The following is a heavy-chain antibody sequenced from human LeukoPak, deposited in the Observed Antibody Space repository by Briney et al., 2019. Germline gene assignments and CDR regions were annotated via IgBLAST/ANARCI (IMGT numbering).Heavy chain of an antibody. CDR3: VRQRGASGTINHFDP. V-gene: IGHV5-51*01. Sequence: GESLKISCKTSGYSFTTYWIGWVRQMPGSGLEWVGAIYPDDSDTRYSPSFQGQVVISADRSIRTAYLQWNTLKTSDTAMYYCVRQRGASGTINHFDPWGQGTLVTVSS. J-gene: IGHJ5*02. CDR1: GYSFTTYW. CDR2: IYPDDSDT. D-gene: IGHD3-10*01.